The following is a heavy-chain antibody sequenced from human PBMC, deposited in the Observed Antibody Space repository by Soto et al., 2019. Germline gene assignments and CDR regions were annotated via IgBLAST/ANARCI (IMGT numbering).Heavy chain of an antibody. D-gene: IGHD6-13*01. CDR1: GGSISSGGSY. V-gene: IGHV4-31*03. CDR2: IYYSGST. J-gene: IGHJ4*02. CDR3: ARSFGVAAAVPFDY. Sequence: QVQLQEACPGLMKPSQTLSITCTVSGGSISSGGSYWSWIRQHPGKALDWSGYIYYSGSTYYNPSLKSRVTISVYTSKNQFSLKLSSVTAADTAVYYCARSFGVAAAVPFDYCGQGTLVTVSS.